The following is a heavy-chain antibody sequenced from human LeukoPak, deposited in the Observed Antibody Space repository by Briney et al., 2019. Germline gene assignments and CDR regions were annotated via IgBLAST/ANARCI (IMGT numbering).Heavy chain of an antibody. CDR1: GFTFSSYA. V-gene: IGHV3-64*01. CDR2: ISSNGGST. CDR3: ARSRIDIVVVPAAEGSFDH. Sequence: GGSLRLSCAASGFTFSSYAMHWVRQAPGKGLEYVSAISSNGGSTYYANSVKGRFTISRDNSKNTLYLQMGSLRAEDMAVYYCARSRIDIVVVPAAEGSFDHWGQGTLVTVSS. J-gene: IGHJ4*02. D-gene: IGHD2-2*01.